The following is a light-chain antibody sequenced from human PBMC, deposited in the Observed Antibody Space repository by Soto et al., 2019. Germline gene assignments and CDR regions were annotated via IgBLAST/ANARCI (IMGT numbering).Light chain of an antibody. V-gene: IGKV3-11*01. CDR3: LQRRYWPPLP. Sequence: EVILTQSPATLSLSPGERATLSCRASENVDIYLAWYQQKTGQAPRLLIYDSNNRATEIPPGFSGSGSGTDFTLTISSLEPDDSAVYYCLQRRYWPPLPFGGGTKVEIK. J-gene: IGKJ4*01. CDR1: ENVDIY. CDR2: DSN.